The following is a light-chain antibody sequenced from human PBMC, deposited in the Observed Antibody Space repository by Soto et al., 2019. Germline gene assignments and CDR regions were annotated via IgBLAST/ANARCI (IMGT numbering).Light chain of an antibody. CDR1: SSNIGAGYD. V-gene: IGLV1-40*01. J-gene: IGLJ2*01. CDR3: QYYDSSMSGVV. Sequence: QSVLTQPPSVSGAPGQRVTISCTGSSSNIGAGYDVHWYQQLPGTAPKLLIYGNSNRPSGVPDRFSGSKSGTSASLAITGLQAEEEDDDYCQYYDSSMSGVVFGGGTQLTVL. CDR2: GNS.